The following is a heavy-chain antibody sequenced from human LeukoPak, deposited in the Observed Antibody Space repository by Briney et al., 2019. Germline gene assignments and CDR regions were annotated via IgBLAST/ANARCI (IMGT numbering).Heavy chain of an antibody. CDR2: IYYSGST. Sequence: SETLSLTCTVSGGSLSSYYWSWIRQPPGKGLEWIGDIYYSGSTNYNPSLKSRVTISVDTSKNQFSLKLSSVTAADTAVYYCARGPYYYYYYMDVWGKGTTVTVSS. J-gene: IGHJ6*03. V-gene: IGHV4-59*01. CDR3: ARGPYYYYYYMDV. CDR1: GGSLSSYY.